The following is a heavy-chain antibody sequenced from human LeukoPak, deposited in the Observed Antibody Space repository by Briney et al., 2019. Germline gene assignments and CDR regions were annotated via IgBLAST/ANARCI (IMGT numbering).Heavy chain of an antibody. CDR2: IYYSGST. CDR3: ARGGPQYYDFWSGYTFNWFDP. D-gene: IGHD3-3*01. CDR1: GGSISSSTYY. V-gene: IGHV4-61*05. Sequence: SETLSLTCIVSGGSISSSTYYWGWIRQPPGKGLEWIGYIYYSGSTNYNPSLKSRVTISVDTSKNQFSLKLSSVTAADTAVYYCARGGPQYYDFWSGYTFNWFDPWGQGTLVTVSS. J-gene: IGHJ5*02.